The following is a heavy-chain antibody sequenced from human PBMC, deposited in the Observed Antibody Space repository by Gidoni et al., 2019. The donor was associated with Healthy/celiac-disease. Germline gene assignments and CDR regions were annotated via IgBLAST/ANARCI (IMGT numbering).Heavy chain of an antibody. Sequence: EVQLVESGGGLVQPGGSLSLSCAAPGFTFSSYWMSWVRQAPGKGLEWVANIKQDGSEKYYVDSVKGRFTISRDNAKNSLYLQMNSLRAEDTAVYYCARVDYSTVRPVGWFDPWGQGTLVTVSS. V-gene: IGHV3-7*03. J-gene: IGHJ5*02. CDR3: ARVDYSTVRPVGWFDP. CDR1: GFTFSSYW. CDR2: IKQDGSEK. D-gene: IGHD4-4*01.